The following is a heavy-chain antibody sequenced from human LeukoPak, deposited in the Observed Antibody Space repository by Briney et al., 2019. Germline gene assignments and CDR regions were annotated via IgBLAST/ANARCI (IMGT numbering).Heavy chain of an antibody. D-gene: IGHD3-16*01. CDR1: GGSISSGGYY. CDR2: IYYSGST. CDR3: ARDLGSAFDI. J-gene: IGHJ3*02. Sequence: SETLSLTYTVSGGSISSGGYYWSWIRQHPGKGLEWIGYIYYSGSTNYNPSLKSRVTISVDTSKNQFSLKLSSVTAADTAVYYCARDLGSAFDIWGQGTMVTVSS. V-gene: IGHV4-61*08.